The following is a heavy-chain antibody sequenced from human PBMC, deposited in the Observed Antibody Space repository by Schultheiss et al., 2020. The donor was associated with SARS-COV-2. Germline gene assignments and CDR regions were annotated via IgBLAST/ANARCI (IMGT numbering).Heavy chain of an antibody. D-gene: IGHD3-16*01. V-gene: IGHV4-34*01. CDR1: GFTVSASY. CDR2: IYHSGST. Sequence: GSLRLSCAVSGFTVSASYMSWVRQAPGKGLEWIGEIYHSGSTNYNPSLKSRVTISVDTSKNQFSLKLTSVIAADTAVYYCARGSPLWTRTGCVDIWGQGTMVTVSS. CDR3: ARGSPLWTRTGCVDI. J-gene: IGHJ3*02.